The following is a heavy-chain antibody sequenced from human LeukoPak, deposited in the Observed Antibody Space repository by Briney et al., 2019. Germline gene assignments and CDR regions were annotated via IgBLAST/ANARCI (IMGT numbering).Heavy chain of an antibody. CDR1: GFTFSNAW. Sequence: PGGSLRLSCAASGFTFSNAWMSWVRQAPGKGLEWVGRIKSKTDGGTTDYAAPVKGRFTISRDDSKNTLYLQMNSLKTEDTAVYYCTTAHCSSTSCYSGPTPKYYYYGMDVWGQGTTVTVSS. CDR3: TTAHCSSTSCYSGPTPKYYYYGMDV. D-gene: IGHD2-2*01. J-gene: IGHJ6*02. CDR2: IKSKTDGGTT. V-gene: IGHV3-15*01.